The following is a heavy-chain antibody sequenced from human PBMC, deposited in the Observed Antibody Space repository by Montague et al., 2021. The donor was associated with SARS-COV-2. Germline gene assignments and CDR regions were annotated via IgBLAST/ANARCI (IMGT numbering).Heavy chain of an antibody. J-gene: IGHJ6*02. CDR3: ARGGLRYCSGGSCRTKDGMDV. Sequence: SLRLSCPASGFTFSSYSMNWVRQAPGKGLEWVSSISSSSSYIYYADSVKGRFTISRDNAKNSLYLQMNSLRAEDTAVYYCARGGLRYCSGGSCRTKDGMDVWGQGTTVTDSS. V-gene: IGHV3-21*01. D-gene: IGHD2-15*01. CDR2: ISSSSSYI. CDR1: GFTFSSYS.